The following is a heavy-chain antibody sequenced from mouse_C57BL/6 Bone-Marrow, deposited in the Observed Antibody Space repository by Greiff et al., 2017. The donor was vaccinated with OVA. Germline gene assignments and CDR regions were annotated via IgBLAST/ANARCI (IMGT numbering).Heavy chain of an antibody. CDR3: ARPIYYGYDDY. CDR1: GYTFTSYW. Sequence: QVQLQQPGAELVRPGTSVTLSCKASGYTFTSYWMHWVKQRPGQGLEWIGVIDPSDSYTNSNQKFKGKATLTVDTSSSTAYMQLSSLTSEDSAVYYCARPIYYGYDDYWGQGTTLTVSS. D-gene: IGHD2-2*01. J-gene: IGHJ2*01. V-gene: IGHV1-59*01. CDR2: IDPSDSYT.